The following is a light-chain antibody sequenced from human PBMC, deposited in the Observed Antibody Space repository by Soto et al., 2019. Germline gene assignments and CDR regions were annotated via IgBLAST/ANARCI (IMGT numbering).Light chain of an antibody. CDR3: QQYGSSPPLT. V-gene: IGKV3-20*01. Sequence: DTVLTQSPGTLSLSPGQGATLSCRAIQSFSSSYLAWYQQKPGQTPRLLIYGASTRATGIPDRFSGSGSGTDFTLTISRLEPEDFVVYYCQQYGSSPPLTFGGGTKVDIK. CDR1: QSFSSSY. J-gene: IGKJ4*01. CDR2: GAS.